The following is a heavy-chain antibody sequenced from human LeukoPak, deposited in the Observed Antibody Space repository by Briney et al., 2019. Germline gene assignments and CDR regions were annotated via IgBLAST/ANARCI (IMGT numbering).Heavy chain of an antibody. CDR1: GGSISSYY. CDR2: IYYSGST. CDR3: ARDPYDKGDAFDI. J-gene: IGHJ3*02. V-gene: IGHV4-59*01. D-gene: IGHD3-9*01. Sequence: SETLSLTCTVSGGSISSYYWSWIRQPPGKGLEWIGYIYYSGSTNYNPSLKSRVTISVDTSKNQFSLKLSSVTAADTAVYYCARDPYDKGDAFDIWGQGTTVTVSS.